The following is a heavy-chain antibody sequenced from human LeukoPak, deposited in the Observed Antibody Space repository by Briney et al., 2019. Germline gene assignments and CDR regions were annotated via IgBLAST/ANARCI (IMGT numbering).Heavy chain of an antibody. Sequence: SGTLSLTCAVSGVSISSSNWWSWVRQPPGKGLEWIGEIYHSGSTNYNPSLKSRVTISVDKSKNQFSLKLSSVTAADTAVYYCARHSHYYDDSAYYYFFDSWGQGTLVTVSS. V-gene: IGHV4-4*02. CDR3: ARHSHYYDDSAYYYFFDS. CDR2: IYHSGST. J-gene: IGHJ4*02. D-gene: IGHD3-22*01. CDR1: GVSISSSNW.